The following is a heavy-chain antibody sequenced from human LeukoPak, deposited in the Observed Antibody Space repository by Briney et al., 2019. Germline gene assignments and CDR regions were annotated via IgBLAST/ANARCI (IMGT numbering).Heavy chain of an antibody. Sequence: GGSLRLSCAVSGFSFSAYGMHWVRQAPGKGLEWVAVIWNDGINTYYADSVRGRFTISRDNSKNTLYLQMNSLRAEDTAVYYCASARFLEGYWGQGTLVTVSS. CDR1: GFSFSAYG. CDR2: IWNDGINT. J-gene: IGHJ4*02. V-gene: IGHV3-33*01. CDR3: ASARFLEGY. D-gene: IGHD3-3*01.